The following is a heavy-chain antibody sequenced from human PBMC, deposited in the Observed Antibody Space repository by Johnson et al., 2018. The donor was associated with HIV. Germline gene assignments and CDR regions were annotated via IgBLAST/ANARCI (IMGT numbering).Heavy chain of an antibody. V-gene: IGHV3-15*01. J-gene: IGHJ3*02. CDR3: TTVQSHYDVGSGYSKVTFDI. Sequence: VQLVESGGGLVKPGGSLRLSCAASGFTFTNAWMSWVRQAPGKGLEWVGRIKSKTDGGTTDYAAPVKGRFTISRDDSKNTLYLKMNSRKTEDTAVYYGTTVQSHYDVGSGYSKVTFDIWGQGTMVTVSS. CDR2: IKSKTDGGTT. D-gene: IGHD3-3*01. CDR1: GFTFTNAW.